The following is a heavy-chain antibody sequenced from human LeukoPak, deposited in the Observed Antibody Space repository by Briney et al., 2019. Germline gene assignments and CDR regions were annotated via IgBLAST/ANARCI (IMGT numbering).Heavy chain of an antibody. CDR3: ASSYDSSGCDY. CDR2: IYYSGST. CDR1: GVSISSYY. V-gene: IGHV4-59*01. J-gene: IGHJ4*02. Sequence: SATLSRTCTVSGVSISSYYWSGIRQPPGKGLEWIGYIYYSGSTNYNPSLKSRVTISVDTSKNQFSLKLSSVTAADTAVYYCASSYDSSGCDYWGQGTLVTVSS. D-gene: IGHD3-22*01.